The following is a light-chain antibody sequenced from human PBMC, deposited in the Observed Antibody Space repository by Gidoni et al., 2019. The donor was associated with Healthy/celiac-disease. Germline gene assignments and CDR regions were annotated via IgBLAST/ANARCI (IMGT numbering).Light chain of an antibody. J-gene: IGKJ5*01. CDR1: QSVSSY. CDR2: DAS. CDR3: QQRSNWPPIT. Sequence: EIVLTQSPATLSLSSASQSVSSYLAWYQQKPGQAPRLLIYDASNRATGIPARFSGSGSGTDFTLTISSLEPEDFAVYYCQQRSNWPPITFGQGTRLEIK. V-gene: IGKV3-11*01.